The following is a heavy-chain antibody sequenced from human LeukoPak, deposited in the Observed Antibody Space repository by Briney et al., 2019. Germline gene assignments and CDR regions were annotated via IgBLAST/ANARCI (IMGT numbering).Heavy chain of an antibody. CDR3: ARDPIVVVPAAHIYYYYGMDV. J-gene: IGHJ6*04. D-gene: IGHD2-2*01. V-gene: IGHV3-7*03. CDR2: IKQDGSEK. Sequence: GGSLRLSCAASGFTFSSYWMSWVRQAPGKGLEWVANIKQDGSEKYYVDSVKGQFTISRDNAKNSLYLQMNSLRAEDTAVYYCARDPIVVVPAAHIYYYYGMDVWGKGTTVTVSS. CDR1: GFTFSSYW.